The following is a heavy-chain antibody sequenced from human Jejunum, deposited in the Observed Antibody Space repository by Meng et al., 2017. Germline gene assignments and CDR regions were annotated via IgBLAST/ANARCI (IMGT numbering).Heavy chain of an antibody. D-gene: IGHD6-19*01. Sequence: QESLVEAGGGVVQPGTSLRLSCAASGFTFRSYGMHWVRQAPGKGLEWVAVIWFDGSKTYYADSVKGRFTVSRDNSKNTLYLQMNSLRADDTAVYYCARYRSGSSDYWGPGTLVTVSS. V-gene: IGHV3-33*01. J-gene: IGHJ4*02. CDR3: ARYRSGSSDY. CDR1: GFTFRSYG. CDR2: IWFDGSKT.